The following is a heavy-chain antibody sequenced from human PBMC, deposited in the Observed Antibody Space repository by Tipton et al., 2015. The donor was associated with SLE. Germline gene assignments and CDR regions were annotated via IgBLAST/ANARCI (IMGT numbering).Heavy chain of an antibody. CDR1: GFTFSSYA. J-gene: IGHJ4*02. Sequence: SLRLSCAASGFTFSSYAMSWVRQAPGKGLEWVSAISGSGGSTYYADSVKGRFTISRDNAKNSLYLQMNSLRAEDTAVYYCARDLVSSDYWGQGTLVTVSS. V-gene: IGHV3-23*01. CDR3: ARDLVSSDY. CDR2: ISGSGGST. D-gene: IGHD6-6*01.